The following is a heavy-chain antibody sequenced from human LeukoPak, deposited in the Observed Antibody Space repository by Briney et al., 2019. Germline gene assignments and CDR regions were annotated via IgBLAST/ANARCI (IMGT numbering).Heavy chain of an antibody. J-gene: IGHJ4*02. CDR2: ISVFNGDT. Sequence: ASVKVSCKASGYTFKTFGISWVRQAPGQGLEWVGWISVFNGDTKYGQKFQDRVTMTTDTSTSTAYMEMRGLRSDDTAVYYCARDKFWVGTGGSFDHWGQGTLVTVSS. CDR1: GYTFKTFG. V-gene: IGHV1-18*01. D-gene: IGHD1/OR15-1a*01. CDR3: ARDKFWVGTGGSFDH.